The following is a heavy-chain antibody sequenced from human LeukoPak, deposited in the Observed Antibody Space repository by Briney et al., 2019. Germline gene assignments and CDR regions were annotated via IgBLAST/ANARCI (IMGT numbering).Heavy chain of an antibody. J-gene: IGHJ5*02. V-gene: IGHV4-39*07. CDR1: GGSISSSSYY. CDR2: IYYSGST. D-gene: IGHD2-2*03. Sequence: SETLSLTCTVSGGSISSSSYYWGWIRQPPGKGLEWIGSIYYSGSTYYNPSLKSRVTISVDTSKNQFSLKLSSVTAADTAVYYCARDGYPHWFDPWGQGTLVTVSS. CDR3: ARDGYPHWFDP.